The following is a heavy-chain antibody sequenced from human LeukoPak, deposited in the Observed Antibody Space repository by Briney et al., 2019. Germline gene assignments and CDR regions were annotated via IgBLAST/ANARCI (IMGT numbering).Heavy chain of an antibody. D-gene: IGHD4-17*01. CDR3: ARGPSTVTPFDY. J-gene: IGHJ4*02. CDR2: IYSGGST. V-gene: IGHV3-53*01. CDR1: GFTISSNY. Sequence: GGSLRLSCAASGFTISSNYMNWVRQAPGKGLEWVSVIYSGGSTYYADSVKGRFTISRDNSKNTLYLQMNSLRVEGTAVYYCARGPSTVTPFDYWGQGTLVTVSS.